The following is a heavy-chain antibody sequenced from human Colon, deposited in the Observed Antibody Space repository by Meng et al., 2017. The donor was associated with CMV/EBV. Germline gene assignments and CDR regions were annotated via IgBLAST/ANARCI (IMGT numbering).Heavy chain of an antibody. D-gene: IGHD2-2*02. J-gene: IGHJ5*02. CDR1: GFTFNTFG. Sequence: GESLKISCAASGFTFNTFGMHWVRQAPGKGLEWVASIRYDGSDQSFADAVEGRFTISRDNSKNTVELQMNSLRSDDTAVYYCAKPAPVVEPSALRGDWFDTWGQGTLVTVSS. V-gene: IGHV3-30*02. CDR3: AKPAPVVEPSALRGDWFDT. CDR2: IRYDGSDQ.